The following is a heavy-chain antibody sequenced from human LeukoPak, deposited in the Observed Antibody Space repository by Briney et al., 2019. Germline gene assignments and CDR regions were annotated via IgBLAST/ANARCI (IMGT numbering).Heavy chain of an antibody. J-gene: IGHJ4*02. CDR3: ARDNGYSSFDC. CDR1: GFTFSSYW. D-gene: IGHD5-18*01. CDR2: IKQDGSAK. Sequence: TGGSLRLSCAASGFTFSSYWMSWVRQAPGKGLEWVANIKQDGSAKNYGDSVRGRFTISRDNAKSSLFLQMNSLRAEDTAVYYCARDNGYSSFDCWGQGTLVTVSS. V-gene: IGHV3-7*01.